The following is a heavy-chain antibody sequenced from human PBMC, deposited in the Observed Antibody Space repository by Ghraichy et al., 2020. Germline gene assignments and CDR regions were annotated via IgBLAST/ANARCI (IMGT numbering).Heavy chain of an antibody. CDR2: IYYSGST. CDR1: GGSISSGDYY. D-gene: IGHD6-6*01. CDR3: ARGQPIAAHTPENWFDP. J-gene: IGHJ5*02. Sequence: SETLSLTCTVSGGSISSGDYYWSWIRQPPGKGLEWIGYIYYSGSTYYNPSLKSRVTISVDTSKNQFSLKLSSVTAADTAVYYCARGQPIAAHTPENWFDPWGQGTLVTVSS. V-gene: IGHV4-30-4*01.